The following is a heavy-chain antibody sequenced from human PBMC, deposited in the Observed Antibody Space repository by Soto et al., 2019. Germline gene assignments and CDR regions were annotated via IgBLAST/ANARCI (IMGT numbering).Heavy chain of an antibody. V-gene: IGHV4-34*01. CDR1: GGSFSGYY. CDR3: ARGGYYYGMDV. J-gene: IGHJ6*02. CDR2: INHSGST. Sequence: LSLTCAVYGGSFSGYYWSWIRQPPGKGLEWIGEINHSGSTNYNPSLKSRVTISVDTSKNQFSLKLSSVTAADTAVYYCARGGYYYGMDVWGQGTTVTVSS.